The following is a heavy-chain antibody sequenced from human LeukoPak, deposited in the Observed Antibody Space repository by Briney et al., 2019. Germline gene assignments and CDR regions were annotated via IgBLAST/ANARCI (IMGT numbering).Heavy chain of an antibody. CDR1: GSTFSSYW. J-gene: IGHJ4*02. V-gene: IGHV3-74*01. Sequence: GGSLRLSCAASGSTFSSYWMDWVRQVPGKGLVWVSRINSDESSTNYADSVKGRFTISRDNPKNTPYLQMNSLRAEDTAVYYCARDKSGTFDYWGQGTLVTVSS. CDR2: INSDESST. D-gene: IGHD3-10*01. CDR3: ARDKSGTFDY.